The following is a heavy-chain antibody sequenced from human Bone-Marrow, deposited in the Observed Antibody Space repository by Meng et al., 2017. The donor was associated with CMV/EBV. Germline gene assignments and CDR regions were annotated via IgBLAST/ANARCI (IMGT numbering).Heavy chain of an antibody. CDR1: GFIFDDYA. CDR3: ARDLSNYFDI. D-gene: IGHD4/OR15-4a*01. V-gene: IGHV3-20*04. J-gene: IGHJ3*02. Sequence: GESLKISCAASGFIFDDYAMYWVRQAPGKGLEWVSGINWNGGSTGYADSVKGRFTISRDNAKNSLYLQMNSLRAEDTALYYCARDLSNYFDIWGQGTMVTVSS. CDR2: INWNGGST.